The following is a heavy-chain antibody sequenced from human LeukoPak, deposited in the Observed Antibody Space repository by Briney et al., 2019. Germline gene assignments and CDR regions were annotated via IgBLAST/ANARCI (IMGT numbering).Heavy chain of an antibody. CDR3: ARGPIQLWSYYFDP. J-gene: IGHJ4*02. D-gene: IGHD5-18*01. CDR1: GFTFSSYS. CDR2: ISGSSSYI. Sequence: GGSLRLSCAGSGFTFSSYSMNWVRQAPGKGLEWVSSISGSSSYIYYADSVKGRFTISRDNAKNSLYLQMNSLRAEDTAVYYCARGPIQLWSYYFDPWGQGTLVTVSS. V-gene: IGHV3-21*01.